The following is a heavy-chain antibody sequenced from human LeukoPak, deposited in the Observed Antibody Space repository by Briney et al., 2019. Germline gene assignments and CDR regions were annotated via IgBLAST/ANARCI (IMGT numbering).Heavy chain of an antibody. CDR2: INHIGTT. D-gene: IGHD3-22*01. V-gene: IGHV4-34*01. CDR1: GASFSGYY. J-gene: IGHJ3*02. Sequence: PSETLSLTCAVYGASFSGYYWSWIRQPPGKGLEWIGEINHIGTTDYNPSLKSRITISVDTSKNQFSLRLSPVTAADTAVYYCASCLSFYYDTSGHQVRDAFDIWGQGTMVTVSS. CDR3: ASCLSFYYDTSGHQVRDAFDI.